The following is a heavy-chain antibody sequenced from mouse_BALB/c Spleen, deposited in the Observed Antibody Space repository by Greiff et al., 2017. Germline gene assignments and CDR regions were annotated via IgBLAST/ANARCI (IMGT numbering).Heavy chain of an antibody. Sequence: VKLVESGPGLVAPSQSLSITCTVSGFSLTSYGVHWVRQPPGKGLEWLGVIWAGGSTNYNSALMSRLSISKDNSKSQVFLKMNSLQTDDTAMYYCARGDYGSPYAMDYWGQGTSVTVSS. CDR1: GFSLTSYG. D-gene: IGHD1-1*01. J-gene: IGHJ4*01. CDR3: ARGDYGSPYAMDY. CDR2: IWAGGST. V-gene: IGHV2-9*02.